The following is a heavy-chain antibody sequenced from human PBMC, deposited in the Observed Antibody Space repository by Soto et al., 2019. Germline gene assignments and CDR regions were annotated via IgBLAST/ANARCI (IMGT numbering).Heavy chain of an antibody. D-gene: IGHD2-2*01. CDR2: ISAYNGNT. CDR1: GYTFTSYG. J-gene: IGHJ5*02. V-gene: IGHV1-18*01. CDR3: AREWRYCSSTSCYDWFDP. Sequence: ASVTVSCTASGYTFTSYGISWVRQAPGQGLEWMGWISAYNGNTNYAQKLQGRVTMTTDTSTSTAYMELRSLRSDDTAVYYCAREWRYCSSTSCYDWFDPWGQGTLVTVSS.